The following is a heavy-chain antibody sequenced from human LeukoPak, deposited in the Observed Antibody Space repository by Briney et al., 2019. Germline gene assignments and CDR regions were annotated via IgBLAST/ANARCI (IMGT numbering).Heavy chain of an antibody. V-gene: IGHV3-48*01. CDR2: ISSSGSTI. D-gene: IGHD3-22*01. CDR1: GFTFSSYS. CDR3: ARDEYYDSSGYTS. Sequence: PGGSLRLSCAASGFTFSSYSMTWVRQAPGKGLEWLSYISSSGSTIYYADSVKGRFTISRDNAKNSLYLQMNSLRAEDTAVYYCARDEYYDSSGYTSWGQGTLVTVPS. J-gene: IGHJ4*02.